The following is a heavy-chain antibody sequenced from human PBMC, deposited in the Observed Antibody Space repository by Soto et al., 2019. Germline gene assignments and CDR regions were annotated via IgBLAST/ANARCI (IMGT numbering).Heavy chain of an antibody. CDR3: ARGRASGSYYLLDY. D-gene: IGHD3-10*01. J-gene: IGHJ4*02. CDR1: GKTFTSYD. CDR2: INPNSGNI. Sequence: ASLKVSWKAPGKTFTSYDINWVRQATGHGLEWMGWINPNSGNIGYAQKFQGRVTMTRDTAIRTAYMEVSRLRSDDTAVYYCARGRASGSYYLLDYWGQGTLVTVSS. V-gene: IGHV1-8*01.